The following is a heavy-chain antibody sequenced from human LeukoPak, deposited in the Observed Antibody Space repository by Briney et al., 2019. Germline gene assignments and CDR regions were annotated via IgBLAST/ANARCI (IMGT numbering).Heavy chain of an antibody. CDR1: GGTFSSYA. D-gene: IGHD3-22*01. Sequence: SVKVSCKASGGTFSSYAINWMRQAPGQGLEWMGGIIPIFDTANIAQNFQGRVTIAADDSTSTVYMELSSLRSEDTAVYYCARDTGDYYDSSGYIDYWGQGTLVTVSS. J-gene: IGHJ4*02. V-gene: IGHV1-69*01. CDR3: ARDTGDYYDSSGYIDY. CDR2: IIPIFDTA.